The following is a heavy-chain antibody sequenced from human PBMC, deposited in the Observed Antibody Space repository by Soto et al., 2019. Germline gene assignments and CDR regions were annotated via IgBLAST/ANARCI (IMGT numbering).Heavy chain of an antibody. CDR3: ARPNYYDSSDQGY. D-gene: IGHD3-22*01. CDR2: ISYDGSNK. CDR1: GFTFSSYA. V-gene: IGHV3-30-3*01. J-gene: IGHJ4*02. Sequence: QVQLVESGGGVVQPGRSLRLSCAASGFTFSSYAMHWVRQAPGKGLEWVAVISYDGSNKYYADSVKGRFTISRDNSKNTLYLQMNSLRAEDTAVYYCARPNYYDSSDQGYWGQGTLVTVSS.